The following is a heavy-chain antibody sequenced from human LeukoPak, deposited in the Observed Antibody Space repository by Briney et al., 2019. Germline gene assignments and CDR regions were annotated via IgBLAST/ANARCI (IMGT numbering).Heavy chain of an antibody. V-gene: IGHV5-10-1*01. Sequence: GESLRISCKGSGYSFTTYWISWVRQMPGKGLEWMGKIDPSDSYTNYSPSFQGHVTISTGKSISTAYLHWSSLKASDTAMYYCARLKYYYDSSGYYLDYWGQGTLVTVSS. J-gene: IGHJ4*02. CDR3: ARLKYYYDSSGYYLDY. CDR1: GYSFTTYW. CDR2: IDPSDSYT. D-gene: IGHD3-22*01.